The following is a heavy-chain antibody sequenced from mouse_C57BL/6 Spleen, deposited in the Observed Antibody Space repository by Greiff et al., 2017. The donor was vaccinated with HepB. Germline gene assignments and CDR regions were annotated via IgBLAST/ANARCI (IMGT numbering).Heavy chain of an antibody. CDR1: GYTFTSYD. Sequence: VKLVESGPELVKPGASVKLSCKASGYTFTSYDINWVKQRPGQGLEWIGWIYPRDGSTKYNEKFKGKATLTVDTSSSTAYMELHSLTSEDSAVYFCARDDYDDYWGQGTTLTVSS. D-gene: IGHD2-4*01. V-gene: IGHV1-85*01. CDR3: ARDDYDDY. J-gene: IGHJ2*01. CDR2: IYPRDGST.